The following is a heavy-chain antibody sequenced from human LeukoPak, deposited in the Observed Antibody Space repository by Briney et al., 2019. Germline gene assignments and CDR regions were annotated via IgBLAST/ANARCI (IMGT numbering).Heavy chain of an antibody. D-gene: IGHD2-15*01. CDR2: ISSSSSTI. CDR1: GFTFSSYS. Sequence: PGGSLRLSCAASGFTFSSYSMNWVRQAPGKGLEWVSYISSSSSTIYYADSVKGRFTISRDNAKNSLYLQMNSLRAEDTAVYYCARDRVGYCSGGSCYSPFRYYYYYGMDVWGQGTTVTVSS. CDR3: ARDRVGYCSGGSCYSPFRYYYYYGMDV. V-gene: IGHV3-48*04. J-gene: IGHJ6*02.